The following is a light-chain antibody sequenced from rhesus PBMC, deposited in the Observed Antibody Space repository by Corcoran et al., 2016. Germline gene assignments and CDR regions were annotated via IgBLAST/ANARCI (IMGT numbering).Light chain of an antibody. CDR3: QQYNSDPLT. J-gene: IGKJ4*01. CDR1: QGISTS. V-gene: IGKV1-37*01. Sequence: DIQMTQSPSFLSASVGDRVTITCRASQGISTSLAWYQQKPGKAPKPLIYYASNLESGVPSRFSGIGAGTELTLTISSLQPEDFAVYYCQQYNSDPLTFGGGTKVEIK. CDR2: YAS.